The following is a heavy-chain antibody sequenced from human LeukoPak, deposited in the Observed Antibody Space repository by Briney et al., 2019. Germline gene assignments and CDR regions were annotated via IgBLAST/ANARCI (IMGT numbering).Heavy chain of an antibody. CDR3: AKGRQQLASLTWFDP. Sequence: GESLKISCKGSGYSFTTSWIGWVRQMPGKGLEWMGIIYPSDSDTRYSPSFQGQVTISVDKSISTAYLQWGSLKASDTAIYYCAKGRQQLASLTWFDPWGQGTLVTDSS. CDR1: GYSFTTSW. CDR2: IYPSDSDT. V-gene: IGHV5-51*01. D-gene: IGHD6-13*01. J-gene: IGHJ5*02.